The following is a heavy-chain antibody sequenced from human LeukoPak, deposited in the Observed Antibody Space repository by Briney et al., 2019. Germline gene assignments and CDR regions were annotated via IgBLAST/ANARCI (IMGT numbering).Heavy chain of an antibody. D-gene: IGHD3-3*01. CDR2: IYCDDDK. Sequence: GPTLVNPPETLMLTCTFSGFSVGTSGVGVGWMRQLAGNALEWLALIYCDDDKRYSPSLKSRLTITKDTSKNQVVLTMTNMDPMATATYYCAHTLGRAGLLFFDYWGQGTLVTVSS. CDR3: AHTLGRAGLLFFDY. CDR1: GFSVGTSGVG. V-gene: IGHV2-5*02. J-gene: IGHJ4*02.